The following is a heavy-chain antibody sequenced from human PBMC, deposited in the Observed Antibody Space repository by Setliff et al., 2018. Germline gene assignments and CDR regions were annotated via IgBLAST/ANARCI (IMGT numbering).Heavy chain of an antibody. CDR3: AIDYGPTGTPYH. J-gene: IGHJ4*02. D-gene: IGHD1-1*01. V-gene: IGHV1-69-2*01. Sequence: ASVKVSCKASGHSFSDFYMHWVRHVPGEGLEALGRIDPRDDFTVYAERFKDRLTITADTSTDTSYMEMSSLRFEDTAVYYCAIDYGPTGTPYHWGQGTPVTVSS. CDR1: GHSFSDFY. CDR2: IDPRDDFT.